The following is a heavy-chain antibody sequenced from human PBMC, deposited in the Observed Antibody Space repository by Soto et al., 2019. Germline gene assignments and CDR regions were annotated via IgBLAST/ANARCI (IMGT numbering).Heavy chain of an antibody. D-gene: IGHD1-26*01. J-gene: IGHJ4*02. CDR1: GDSISSGGYS. CDR3: XRDTRDGYYLEY. Sequence: QLQLQESGSGLVKPSQTLSLTCVVSGDSISSGGYSWTWIRQPPGKGLEWIGHIYQSGSTLYNPSVESRVTISVDKSKNQFSLELNSVXXXXXXXXXXXRDTRDGYYLEYWGQGLLVTVSS. V-gene: IGHV4-30-2*01. CDR2: IYQSGST.